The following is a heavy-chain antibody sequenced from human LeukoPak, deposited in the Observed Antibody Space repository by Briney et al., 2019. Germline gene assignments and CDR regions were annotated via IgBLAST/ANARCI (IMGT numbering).Heavy chain of an antibody. CDR3: ARDYYDNSGGAFDI. D-gene: IGHD3-22*01. Sequence: ASVKVSCKVSGYTLTELSMHWVRQAPGKGLEWMGGFDPEDGETIYAQKFQGRVTMTRDTSIRTAYMDLSRLTSDDTAVYYCARDYYDNSGGAFDIWGQGTMVTVSS. CDR1: GYTLTELS. CDR2: FDPEDGET. V-gene: IGHV1-24*01. J-gene: IGHJ3*02.